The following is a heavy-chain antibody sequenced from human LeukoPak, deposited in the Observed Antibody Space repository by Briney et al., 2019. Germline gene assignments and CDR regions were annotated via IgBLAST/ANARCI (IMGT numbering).Heavy chain of an antibody. V-gene: IGHV3-7*03. Sequence: PGGSLRLSCAASGFTCSSYWMSWVRQAPGKGLEWVANIKQDGSEKYYVDSVKGRFTISRDNAKNSLYLQMNSLRAEDTAVYYCARDDRYGFAYWGQGTLVTVSS. J-gene: IGHJ4*02. CDR2: IKQDGSEK. D-gene: IGHD3-16*02. CDR3: ARDDRYGFAY. CDR1: GFTCSSYW.